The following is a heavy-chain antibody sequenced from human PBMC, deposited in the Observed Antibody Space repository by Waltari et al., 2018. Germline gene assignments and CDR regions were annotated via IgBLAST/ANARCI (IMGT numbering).Heavy chain of an antibody. CDR3: ATAHPRNYYGSGTYQFDF. D-gene: IGHD3-10*01. CDR2: VGFSGNH. J-gene: IGHJ4*02. V-gene: IGHV4-59*02. Sequence: QVQLQESGPGLLKPSETLSLTCTVSGASVTTSDWNWIRQSPGKGLEWLGYVGFSGNHSYSPSLRSRRDMALATSNTRFYLELGSVTAADTAVYYCATAHPRNYYGSGTYQFDFWGRGTLVTVSS. CDR1: GASVTTSD.